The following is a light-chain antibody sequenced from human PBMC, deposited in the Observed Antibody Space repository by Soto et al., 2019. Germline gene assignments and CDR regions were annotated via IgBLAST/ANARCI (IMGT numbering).Light chain of an antibody. Sequence: DIQMTQSPSTLSASVGDRVTITCRASQSISSWLAWYQQKPGKAPKLLIYDASSLESGVPSRFSGSGSGTDYTLTISSLQPEDFATYYCQQSYRTPTLGQVTRLDNK. V-gene: IGKV1-5*01. CDR3: QQSYRTPT. CDR1: QSISSW. CDR2: DAS. J-gene: IGKJ5*01.